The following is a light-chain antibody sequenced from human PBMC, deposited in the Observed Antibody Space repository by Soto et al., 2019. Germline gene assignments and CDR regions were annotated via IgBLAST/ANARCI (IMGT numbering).Light chain of an antibody. J-gene: IGLJ1*01. CDR1: GRDIGAYDY. CDR3: SSYTTSYFYV. V-gene: IGLV2-14*01. CDR2: GVK. Sequence: QSALTQPASVSGSPGQSITISCTGSGRDIGAYDYVSWYQQHPGKAPKLIIYGVKNRPSGVSNRFSASKSAFTASLTISGLQTEDEADYYCSSYTTSYFYVFGHGTKLTVL.